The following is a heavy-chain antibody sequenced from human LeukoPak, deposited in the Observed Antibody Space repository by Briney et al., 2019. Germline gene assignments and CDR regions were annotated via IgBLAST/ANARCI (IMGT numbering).Heavy chain of an antibody. CDR3: ARSSDSSSLQYFQH. CDR1: GFTFSTCD. CDR2: IGAAGDT. Sequence: GGSLRLSCAASGFTFSTCDMHWVRQNIRKGLEWVSTIGAAGDTYYADSVKGRFTISRDNAKNSLYLQMNSLRAEDTAVYYCARSSDSSSLQYFQHWGQGTLVTVSS. V-gene: IGHV3-13*01. D-gene: IGHD6-6*01. J-gene: IGHJ1*01.